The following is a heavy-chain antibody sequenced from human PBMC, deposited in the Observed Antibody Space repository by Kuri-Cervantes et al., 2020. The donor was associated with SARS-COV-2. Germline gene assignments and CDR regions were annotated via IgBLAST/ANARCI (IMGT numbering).Heavy chain of an antibody. CDR1: GFVFRSQA. V-gene: IGHV3-30*09. J-gene: IGHJ4*02. CDR3: ARGVGGFRGVMVRLDF. D-gene: IGHD3-16*01. Sequence: GESLKISCGVSGFVFRSQAMHWVRQALGKGLEWVAVISYDGSNSYYADSVKGRFAVSRDNSKNILYLQMNSLSAEDTAVYYCARGVGGFRGVMVRLDFWGQGTLVTVSS. CDR2: ISYDGSNS.